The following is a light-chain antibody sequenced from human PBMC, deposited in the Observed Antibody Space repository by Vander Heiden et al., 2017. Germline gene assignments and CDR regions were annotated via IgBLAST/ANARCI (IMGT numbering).Light chain of an antibody. Sequence: GQRVTISCSGSSSNIGSNYVYWYQQLPGTAPKVLIYSNNQRPSGVPDRFSGSKSGTSASLAISGLRSEDEADYYCAAWDDSLGGREVFGGGTKLTVL. CDR3: AAWDDSLGGREV. CDR2: SNN. J-gene: IGLJ2*01. V-gene: IGLV1-47*02. CDR1: SSNIGSNY.